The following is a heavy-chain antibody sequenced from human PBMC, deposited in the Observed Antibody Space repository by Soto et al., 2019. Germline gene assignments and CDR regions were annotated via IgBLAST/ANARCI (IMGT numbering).Heavy chain of an antibody. CDR2: MNPNSGNT. Sequence: ASVKVSCKASGYTFTSYDINWVRQATGQGLEWMGWMNPNSGNTAYAQRFQGRVTMTRNTSISTAYMELSSLRSEDTAVYYCAREVARGMDVWGQGTTVTVSS. J-gene: IGHJ6*02. CDR3: AREVARGMDV. D-gene: IGHD2-21*01. CDR1: GYTFTSYD. V-gene: IGHV1-8*01.